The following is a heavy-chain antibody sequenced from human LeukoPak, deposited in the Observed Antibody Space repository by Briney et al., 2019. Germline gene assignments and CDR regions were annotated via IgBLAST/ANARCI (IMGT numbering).Heavy chain of an antibody. J-gene: IGHJ6*03. Sequence: SSETLSLTCAVYGGSFSGYYWSWIRQPPGKGLEWIGEINHSGSTNYNPSLKSRVTISVDTSKNQFSLKLSSVTAADTAVYYCAREYYDILTGYSNMDVWGKGTTVTISS. CDR3: AREYYDILTGYSNMDV. D-gene: IGHD3-9*01. CDR2: INHSGST. CDR1: GGSFSGYY. V-gene: IGHV4-34*01.